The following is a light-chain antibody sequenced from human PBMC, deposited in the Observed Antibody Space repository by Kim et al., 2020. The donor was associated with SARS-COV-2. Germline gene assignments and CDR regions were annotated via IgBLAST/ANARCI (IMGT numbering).Light chain of an antibody. CDR3: QQYGNSMYT. Sequence: EIVLTQSPGTLSLSPGERATLSCRASQSVSSSSLAWYQQKPGQPPRLLIYGASIRATGIPDRFSGSGSGTDFTLTVSRLEPEDLAVYFCQQYGNSMYTFGQGTKLEI. CDR1: QSVSSSS. V-gene: IGKV3-20*01. CDR2: GAS. J-gene: IGKJ2*01.